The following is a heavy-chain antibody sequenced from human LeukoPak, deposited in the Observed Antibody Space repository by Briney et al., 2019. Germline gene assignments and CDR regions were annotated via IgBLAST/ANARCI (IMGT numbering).Heavy chain of an antibody. Sequence: TGGSLRLSCAASGFTVSSNYMSWVRQAPGKGLEWVSTIYSDGNTYYPDSVKGRFTISRDGSKNTLYLQLNSLRTEDTAIYYCVREREGSNSEHWGQGTLVTVSS. CDR2: IYSDGNT. CDR3: VREREGSNSEH. V-gene: IGHV3-53*01. J-gene: IGHJ1*01. CDR1: GFTVSSNY. D-gene: IGHD1-26*01.